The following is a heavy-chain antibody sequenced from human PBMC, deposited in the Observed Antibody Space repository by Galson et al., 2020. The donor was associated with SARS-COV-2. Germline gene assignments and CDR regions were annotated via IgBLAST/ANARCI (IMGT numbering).Heavy chain of an antibody. J-gene: IGHJ6*03. CDR1: GFTFSSYA. D-gene: IGHD3-22*01. CDR3: ARVGTDYYDSSGYRLYYYYYDTDV. Sequence: GGSLRLSCAASGFTFSSYAMHWVRQAPGKGLEWVAVISYDGSNKYYADSVKGRFTISRDNSKNTLYLQMNSLRAEDTAVYYWARVGTDYYDSSGYRLYYYYYDTDVWGKGTTVTVAS. V-gene: IGHV3-30*01. CDR2: ISYDGSNK.